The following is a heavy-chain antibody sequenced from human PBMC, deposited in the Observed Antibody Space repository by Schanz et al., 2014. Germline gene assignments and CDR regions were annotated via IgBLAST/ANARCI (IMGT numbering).Heavy chain of an antibody. D-gene: IGHD2-2*01. CDR2: IWYDGSNK. CDR1: GFSFSGYG. V-gene: IGHV3-33*01. Sequence: QVQLVESGGGVAQPGGSLRLSCAASGFSFSGYGMHWVRQAPGKGLEWVAVIWYDGSNKDYADSVKGRFTISRENGKNSLYLQMSSLRAGDTAVYYCARGRRGDCRRTSCTYYFDYWGQGTLVTVSS. J-gene: IGHJ4*02. CDR3: ARGRRGDCRRTSCTYYFDY.